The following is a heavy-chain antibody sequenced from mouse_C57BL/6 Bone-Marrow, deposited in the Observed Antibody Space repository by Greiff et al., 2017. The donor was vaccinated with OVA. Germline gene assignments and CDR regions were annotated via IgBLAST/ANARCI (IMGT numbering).Heavy chain of an antibody. J-gene: IGHJ4*01. V-gene: IGHV1-80*01. Sequence: VQLQQSGAELVKPGASVKISCKASGYAFSSYWMNWVKQRPGKGLEWIGQIYPGDGDTNYNGKFKGKATLTADKSSSTAYMQLSSLTSEDSAVYFCASRTFYYYAMDYWGQGTSVTVSS. CDR2: IYPGDGDT. CDR3: ASRTFYYYAMDY. CDR1: GYAFSSYW.